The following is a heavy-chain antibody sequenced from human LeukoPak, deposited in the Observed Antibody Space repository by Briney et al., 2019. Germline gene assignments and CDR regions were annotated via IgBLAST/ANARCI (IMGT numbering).Heavy chain of an antibody. CDR1: GYSFTTYD. D-gene: IGHD1-14*01. CDR2: INPISGDT. CDR3: ARDRGTMIAVFGIYLDL. V-gene: IGHV1-8*01. J-gene: IGHJ2*01. Sequence: GASVKVSCKASGYSFTTYDINWVRQATGQGLEWMGWINPISGDTNSAQKFQGRLTMTRDPSKTTAYMELSGLRPDDTALYYCARDRGTMIAVFGIYLDLWGRGTPVTVSS.